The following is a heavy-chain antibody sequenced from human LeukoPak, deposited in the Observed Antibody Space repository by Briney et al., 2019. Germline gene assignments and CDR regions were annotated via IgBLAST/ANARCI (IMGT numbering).Heavy chain of an antibody. J-gene: IGHJ4*02. CDR1: GGSISSSSYY. V-gene: IGHV4-39*01. CDR2: IYYSGST. D-gene: IGHD3-22*01. Sequence: PSETLSLTCTVSGGSISSSSYYWGWIRQPPGKGLEWIGSIYYSGSTYYNPSLKSRVTISVDTSKNQFSLKLSSVTAADTAVYYCARHFPYSSGYYYYFDYWGQGTLVTVSS. CDR3: ARHFPYSSGYYYYFDY.